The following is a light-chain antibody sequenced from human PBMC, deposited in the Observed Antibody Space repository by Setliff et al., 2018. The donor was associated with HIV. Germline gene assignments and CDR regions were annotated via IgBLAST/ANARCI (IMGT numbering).Light chain of an antibody. CDR1: SSDVGGYDF. CDR2: DVS. Sequence: ALTQPASVSGSPGQSITISCTGTSSDVGGYDFVSWYQQYPGKAPKLMIYDVSKRPSGVSNRFSGSKSGNTASQTISGLQAEDEGDYYCCSYAGSFTYWVFGGGTKVTVL. CDR3: CSYAGSFTYWV. V-gene: IGLV2-23*02. J-gene: IGLJ3*02.